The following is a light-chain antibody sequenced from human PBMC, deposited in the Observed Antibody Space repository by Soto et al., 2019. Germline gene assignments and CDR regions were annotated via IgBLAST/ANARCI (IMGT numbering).Light chain of an antibody. V-gene: IGKV3-20*01. CDR2: NAS. J-gene: IGKJ1*01. Sequence: EIVLTQSPGTLSLSPGDRATLSCSASQSVRTTYLAWYQQKPGQAPRLLIYNASNRTTGIPDRFSGSGSGTDFTLTIDRLEPADFAVYFCQQYSSSQGWTFGQGTKVDIK. CDR1: QSVRTTY. CDR3: QQYSSSQGWT.